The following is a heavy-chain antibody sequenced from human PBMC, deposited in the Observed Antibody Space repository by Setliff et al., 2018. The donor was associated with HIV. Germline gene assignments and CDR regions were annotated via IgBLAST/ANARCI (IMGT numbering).Heavy chain of an antibody. CDR1: GYSISSGYY. CDR3: ARVSYDYASYYMDV. J-gene: IGHJ6*03. D-gene: IGHD3-16*01. CDR2: IYQSGST. Sequence: SETLSLTCAVSGYSISSGYYWGWIRQPPGKGLEWIGTIYQSGSTYYNPSLKSRVTISLDTSKNQFSLKLSSVTAADTAVYYCARVSYDYASYYMDVWGKGTTVTVSS. V-gene: IGHV4-38-2*01.